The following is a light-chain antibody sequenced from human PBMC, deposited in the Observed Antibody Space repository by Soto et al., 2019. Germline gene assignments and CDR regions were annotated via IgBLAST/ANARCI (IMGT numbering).Light chain of an antibody. J-gene: IGLJ1*01. Sequence: QSVLTQPASVSGSPGQSITISCTGTDSDVGSYDLVSWYQQHPGKAPKLIIYEVTDRPSGVSNRFSGSKSGNTASLTISGLQAEDEAEYYCSSYTNINTRACVFGTGTKLTVL. CDR2: EVT. CDR1: DSDVGSYDL. V-gene: IGLV2-14*02. CDR3: SSYTNINTRACV.